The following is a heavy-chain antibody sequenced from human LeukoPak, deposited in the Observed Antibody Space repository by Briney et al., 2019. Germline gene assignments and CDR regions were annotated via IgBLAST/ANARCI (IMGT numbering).Heavy chain of an antibody. V-gene: IGHV3-48*01. D-gene: IGHD3-16*01. CDR1: GFAFSTYS. CDR2: IISSSSVI. CDR3: ARARPGYDTPPYYFDF. J-gene: IGHJ4*02. Sequence: PGGSLRLSCATSGFAFSTYSMNWVRQAPGKGLEWISYIISSSSVIYYADPVKGRFTISRDNAKSSLYLQMNSLTAEDTAVYYCARARPGYDTPPYYFDFWGQGTLVTVSS.